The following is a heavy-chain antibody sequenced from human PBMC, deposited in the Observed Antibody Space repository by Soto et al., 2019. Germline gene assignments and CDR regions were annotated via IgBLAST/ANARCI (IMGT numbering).Heavy chain of an antibody. J-gene: IGHJ4*02. D-gene: IGHD3-10*02. CDR1: GYTFTSYG. CDR2: ISNYNGDT. V-gene: IGHV1-18*01. CDR3: TRGGQLFAGNYFDY. Sequence: QVQLVQSGAEVKKPGASVKVSCKASGYTFTSYGISWVRQAPGQGLEWMGWISNYNGDTNYAQKLQGRVTMTTDTSTSTAYRELRSLKSDATAVYYCTRGGQLFAGNYFDYWGQGTLVTVSS.